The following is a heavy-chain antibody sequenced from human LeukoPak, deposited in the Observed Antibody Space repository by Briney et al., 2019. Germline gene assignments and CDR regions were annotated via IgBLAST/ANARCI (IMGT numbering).Heavy chain of an antibody. Sequence: VASVKVSCKASGYTFTDYYIHWVRQAPGQGPEWMGWINPNTGGTNYAQKFRGKVTMSSDTSMSTAYMELSSLRSDDTAVYYCARDFYGLGTYYSGYWGQGTPVTVSS. CDR2: INPNTGGT. J-gene: IGHJ4*02. D-gene: IGHD3-10*01. V-gene: IGHV1-2*02. CDR1: GYTFTDYY. CDR3: ARDFYGLGTYYSGY.